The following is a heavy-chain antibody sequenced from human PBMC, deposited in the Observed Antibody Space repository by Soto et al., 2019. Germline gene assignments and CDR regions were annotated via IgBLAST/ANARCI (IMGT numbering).Heavy chain of an antibody. CDR3: ARNYGGNVDY. V-gene: IGHV4-59*08. J-gene: IGHJ4*02. CDR2: IYYSGSA. CDR1: GGSISSYY. Sequence: QVQLQESGPGLVRPSETLSLTCTVSGGSISSYYWSWIRQPPGKGLEWIGYIYYSGSANYNPSLKSRVTIPVDTSKNQFSLKLSSATAADTAVYYCARNYGGNVDYWGQGTLVTVSS. D-gene: IGHD4-17*01.